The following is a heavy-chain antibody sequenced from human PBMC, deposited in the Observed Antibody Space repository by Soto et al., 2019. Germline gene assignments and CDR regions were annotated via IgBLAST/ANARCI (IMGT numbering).Heavy chain of an antibody. D-gene: IGHD3-16*02. Sequence: WGSLRLSCAASGFTFSSYAMSWVRQAPGKGLEWVSAISGSGGSTYYADSVKGRFTISRDNSKNTLYLQMNSLRAEDTAVYYCAKASAYYDYIWGSYRHGDYYYYMDVWGKGTTVTVSS. CDR3: AKASAYYDYIWGSYRHGDYYYYMDV. CDR1: GFTFSSYA. J-gene: IGHJ6*03. CDR2: ISGSGGST. V-gene: IGHV3-23*01.